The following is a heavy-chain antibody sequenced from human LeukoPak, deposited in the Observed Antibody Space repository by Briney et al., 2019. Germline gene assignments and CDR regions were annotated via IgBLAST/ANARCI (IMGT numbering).Heavy chain of an antibody. CDR1: GGSFSGYY. CDR2: INHSGST. CDR3: ARDDIVVVTAGFDY. D-gene: IGHD2-21*02. V-gene: IGHV4-34*01. Sequence: SETLSLTCAVYGGSFSGYYWSWIRQPPGKGLEWIGEINHSGSTNYNPSLKSRVTISVDTSKNQFSLKLSSVTAADTAVYYCARDDIVVVTAGFDYWGQGTLVTVSS. J-gene: IGHJ4*02.